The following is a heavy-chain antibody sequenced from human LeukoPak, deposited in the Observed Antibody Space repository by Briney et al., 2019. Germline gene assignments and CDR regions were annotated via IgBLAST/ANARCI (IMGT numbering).Heavy chain of an antibody. D-gene: IGHD3-3*01. J-gene: IGHJ6*03. CDR1: GFTFSSYS. Sequence: GGSLRLSCAASGFTFSSYSMNWVRQAPGKGLEWVSSISSSSSYIYYADSVKGRFTISRDNAKNSLYLQMNSLRAEDTAVYYCARKRRFFAYYMDVWGKGTTVTVSS. CDR3: ARKRRFFAYYMDV. CDR2: ISSSSSYI. V-gene: IGHV3-21*01.